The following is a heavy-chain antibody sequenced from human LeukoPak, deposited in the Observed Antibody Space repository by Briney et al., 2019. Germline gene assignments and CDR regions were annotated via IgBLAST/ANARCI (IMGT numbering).Heavy chain of an antibody. CDR3: ARDMGGDIVVVPAAHGWFDP. V-gene: IGHV1-18*01. CDR2: ISAYNGNT. CDR1: GYTFTSYG. J-gene: IGHJ5*02. Sequence: GASVKVSCKASGYTFTSYGISWVRQAPGQGLEWMGWISAYNGNTNYAQKLQGRVTTTTDTSTSTAYMELRSLRSDNTAVYYCARDMGGDIVVVPAAHGWFDPWGQGTLVTVSS. D-gene: IGHD2-2*01.